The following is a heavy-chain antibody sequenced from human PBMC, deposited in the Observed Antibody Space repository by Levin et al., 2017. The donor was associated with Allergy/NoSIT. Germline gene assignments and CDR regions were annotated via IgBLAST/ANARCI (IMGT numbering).Heavy chain of an antibody. Sequence: GESLKISCKASGYTFTSYDINWVRQATGQGLEWMGWMNPNSGNTGYAQKFQGRVTMTRNTSISTAYMELSSLRSEDTAVYYCASAVQLERWGAHTNWFDPWGQGTLVTVSS. CDR1: GYTFTSYD. D-gene: IGHD1-1*01. CDR2: MNPNSGNT. V-gene: IGHV1-8*01. CDR3: ASAVQLERWGAHTNWFDP. J-gene: IGHJ5*02.